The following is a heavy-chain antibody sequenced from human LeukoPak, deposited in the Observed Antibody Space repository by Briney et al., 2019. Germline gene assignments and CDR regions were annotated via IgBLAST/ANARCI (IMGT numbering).Heavy chain of an antibody. CDR1: GFTFTSNA. Sequence: GGSLRLSCAASGFTFTSNAMNWVRQAPGKGLEWVANIKQDGSEKYYVDSVKGRFTISRDNAKNSLYLQMNSLRAEDTAVYYCASAMVRGVIFLDYWGQGTLVTVSS. CDR2: IKQDGSEK. V-gene: IGHV3-7*01. D-gene: IGHD3-10*01. J-gene: IGHJ4*02. CDR3: ASAMVRGVIFLDY.